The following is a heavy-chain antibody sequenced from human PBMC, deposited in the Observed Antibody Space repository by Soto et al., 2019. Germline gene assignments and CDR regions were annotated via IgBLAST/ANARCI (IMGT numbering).Heavy chain of an antibody. J-gene: IGHJ4*02. V-gene: IGHV5-51*01. CDR1: GYSFNSYW. CDR2: IYPGDSDT. CDR3: ASSVLVTSTMNYFDH. Sequence: GESLKISCEASGYSFNSYWIAWVRQMPGKGLEWMGIIYPGDSDTRYSPSFQGQVTISADKSIKTTYLQWSSLKASDTAIYFCASSVLVTSTMNYFDHWGQGTLVTVSS. D-gene: IGHD2-8*02.